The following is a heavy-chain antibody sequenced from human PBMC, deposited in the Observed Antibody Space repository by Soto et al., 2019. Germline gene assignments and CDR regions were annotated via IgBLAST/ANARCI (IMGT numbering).Heavy chain of an antibody. CDR2: IYYSGST. J-gene: IGHJ6*02. CDR3: ARGDPLLWFGEKVYYGMDV. CDR1: GGSISSYY. V-gene: IGHV4-59*01. Sequence: QVQLQESGPGLVKPSETLSLTCTVSGGSISSYYWSWIRQPPGKGLEWIGYIYYSGSTNYNPSLSSRGTISVDTSNNHFSLKLSSVTAADTAVYYCARGDPLLWFGEKVYYGMDVWCQGTTVTVSS. D-gene: IGHD3-10*01.